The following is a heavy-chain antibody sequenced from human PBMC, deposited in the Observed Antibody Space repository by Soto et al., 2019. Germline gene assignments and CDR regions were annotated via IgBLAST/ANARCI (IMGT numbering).Heavy chain of an antibody. V-gene: IGHV3-53*02. J-gene: IGHJ5*02. Sequence: EVQLVETGGGLVQPGGSLRLSCAASGLNVSYNYMNWVRQAPGKGLEWDSVLYNSGTTYYAESVKGRFTISRDNVKNTVYLEMNNLRVDDTAVYCWARDKTQGAGWFDPWGRGTLVTVSS. CDR2: LYNSGTT. CDR1: GLNVSYNY. D-gene: IGHD1-26*01. CDR3: ARDKTQGAGWFDP.